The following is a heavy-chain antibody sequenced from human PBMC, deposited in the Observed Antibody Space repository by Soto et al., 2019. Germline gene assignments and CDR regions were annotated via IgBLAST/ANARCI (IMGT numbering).Heavy chain of an antibody. D-gene: IGHD2-8*02. J-gene: IGHJ4*02. CDR1: GYTFINYY. CDR2: INPTGGST. Sequence: QVQLVQSGAEVKKPGASVKVSCKASGYTFINYYIHWVRQAPGHGLEWMAIINPTGGSTNYAQKLQGRLTLTMDTSTTTVYMELSSLTSEDTAIYYCARHLAAGDVWAQGTLVTVSS. CDR3: ARHLAAGDV. V-gene: IGHV1-46*04.